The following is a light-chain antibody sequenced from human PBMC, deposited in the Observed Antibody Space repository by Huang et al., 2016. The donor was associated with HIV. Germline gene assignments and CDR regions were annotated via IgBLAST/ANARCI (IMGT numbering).Light chain of an antibody. Sequence: DIRMTQSPSSLSASVGDRVTISCRASQSISGSLNWYQQRPGKSPRLLIYASSDLQSEVPSRCSGRGSGTDFTLTISSLQPEDFATYFCQQGYSTPRTFGQGTKVEI. CDR2: ASS. CDR1: QSISGS. V-gene: IGKV1-39*01. J-gene: IGKJ2*01. CDR3: QQGYSTPRT.